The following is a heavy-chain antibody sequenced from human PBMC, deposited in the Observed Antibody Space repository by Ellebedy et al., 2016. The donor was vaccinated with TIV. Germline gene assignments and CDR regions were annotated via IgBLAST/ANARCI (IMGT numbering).Heavy chain of an antibody. Sequence: MPSETLSLTCAVYGGSFSGYYLSWIRQPPGKGLEWIGEINHRGSTNNNPSLKSRVTITVDPSKNQFSLNLSSVTAADTAVYYCARKGRYFDWFENYHYGMDAWGQGTTVTVSS. V-gene: IGHV4-34*01. CDR3: ARKGRYFDWFENYHYGMDA. CDR2: INHRGST. J-gene: IGHJ6*02. CDR1: GGSFSGYY. D-gene: IGHD3-9*01.